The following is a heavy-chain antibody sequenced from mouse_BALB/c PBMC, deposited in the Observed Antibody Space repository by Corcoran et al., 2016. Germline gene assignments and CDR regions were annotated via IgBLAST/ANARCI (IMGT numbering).Heavy chain of an antibody. CDR2: IFPGSGNT. Sequence: QVQLQQSGPELVKPGASVKISCKASGYSFTSYYIHWVKQRPGQGLEWIGWIFPGSGNTKYNEKFKGKATLTADTSYSTAYMQLSSLTSEDSAVYFCARGILYYFDYWGQGTTLTVSS. CDR1: GYSFTSYY. J-gene: IGHJ2*01. CDR3: ARGILYYFDY. V-gene: IGHV1-66*01.